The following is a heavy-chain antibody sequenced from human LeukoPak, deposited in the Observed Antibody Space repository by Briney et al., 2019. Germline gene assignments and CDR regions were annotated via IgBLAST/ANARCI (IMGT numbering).Heavy chain of an antibody. Sequence: PSETLSLTCTVSSGSVSSGSYYWSWIRQPPGKGLEWIGYIYYSGSTNYNPSLKSRVTISVDTSKNQFSLKLSSVTAADTAVYYCAREVTYYDFWSGYSHASYYFDYWGQGTLVTVSS. D-gene: IGHD3-3*01. J-gene: IGHJ4*02. CDR3: AREVTYYDFWSGYSHASYYFDY. V-gene: IGHV4-61*01. CDR2: IYYSGST. CDR1: SGSVSSGSYY.